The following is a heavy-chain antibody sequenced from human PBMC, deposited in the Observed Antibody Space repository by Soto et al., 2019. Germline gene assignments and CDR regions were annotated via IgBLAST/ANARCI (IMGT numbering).Heavy chain of an antibody. CDR3: ARDSMAATAASWAVNMFDP. CDR2: ISYDGIRH. V-gene: IGHV3-30*14. CDR1: GFTFSSYA. D-gene: IGHD6-13*01. Sequence: QVQLVESGGGVVQPGRSLRLSCAASGFTFSSYAMHWVRQAPGKGLEWVAIISYDGIRHFHADSVKGRFTISRDNSKNILFLQKKSLRTVDTAVYYCARDSMAATAASWAVNMFDPWGQGTLVTVSS. J-gene: IGHJ5*02.